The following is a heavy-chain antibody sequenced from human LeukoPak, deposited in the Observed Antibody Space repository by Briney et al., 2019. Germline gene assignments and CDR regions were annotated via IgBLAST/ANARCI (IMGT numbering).Heavy chain of an antibody. CDR1: NGSISSYY. CDR3: ARGGYSYGYDDDFDY. CDR2: IYNSGST. J-gene: IGHJ4*02. V-gene: IGHV4-59*01. Sequence: SETLSLTCTVSNGSISSYYWSWIRQPPGKGLEWIGYIYNSGSTNYNPSLKSRVTISVDTAKNQFSLRLSYVTAADTDVYYCARGGYSYGYDDDFDYWGQGTLVTVSS. D-gene: IGHD5-18*01.